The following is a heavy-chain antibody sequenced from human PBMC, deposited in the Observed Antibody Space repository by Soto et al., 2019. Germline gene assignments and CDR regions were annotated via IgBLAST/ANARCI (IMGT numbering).Heavy chain of an antibody. V-gene: IGHV1-69*12. CDR3: ARAVGWVAAAANDY. D-gene: IGHD2-15*01. J-gene: IGHJ4*02. CDR2: IIPIFGTA. CDR1: GGTFSSYA. Sequence: QVQLVQSGAEVKKPGSSVKVSCKASGGTFSSYAISWVRQAPGQGLEWMGGIIPIFGTANYAQKFQGRVTXXAXEXXSTAYMELSSLRSEDTAVYYCARAVGWVAAAANDYWGQGTLVTVSS.